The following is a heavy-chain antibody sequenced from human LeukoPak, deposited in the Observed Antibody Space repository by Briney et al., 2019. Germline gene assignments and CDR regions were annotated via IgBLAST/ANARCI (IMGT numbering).Heavy chain of an antibody. D-gene: IGHD3-22*01. V-gene: IGHV4-39*01. CDR2: IYYSGST. Sequence: PSETLSLTCTVSGGSISSSSYYWGWLRQPPGKGLEWIGSIYYSGSTYYNPSLKSRVTISVDTSKNQFSLKLSSVTAADTAVYYCARVSYYDSSAPVWGQGTLVTVSS. J-gene: IGHJ4*02. CDR1: GGSISSSSYY. CDR3: ARVSYYDSSAPV.